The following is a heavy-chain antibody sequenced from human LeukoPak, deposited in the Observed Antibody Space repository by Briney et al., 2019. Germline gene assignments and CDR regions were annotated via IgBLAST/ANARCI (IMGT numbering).Heavy chain of an antibody. J-gene: IGHJ6*02. Sequence: SQTLSLTCTVSGGSISSGGYYRSWIRQHPGKGLEWIGYIYYSGSTYYNPSLKSRVTISVDTSKNQFSLKLSSVTAADTAVYYCARLSSTSCYSCYDYGMDVWGQGTTVTVSS. CDR1: GGSISSGGYY. D-gene: IGHD2-2*01. V-gene: IGHV4-31*03. CDR2: IYYSGST. CDR3: ARLSSTSCYSCYDYGMDV.